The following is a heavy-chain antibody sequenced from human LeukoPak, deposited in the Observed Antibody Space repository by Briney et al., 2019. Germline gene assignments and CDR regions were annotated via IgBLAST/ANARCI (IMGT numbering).Heavy chain of an antibody. J-gene: IGHJ4*02. CDR2: INHSGST. D-gene: IGHD3-10*01. Sequence: SETLSLTCAVYGGSFSGYYWSWIRQPPGKGLEWIGEINHSGSTNYNPSLKSRVTISVETSKNQFSLKLRSVTAADTAVYYCARRGAALWVFDYWGQGTLVTVSS. CDR3: ARRGAALWVFDY. CDR1: GGSFSGYY. V-gene: IGHV4-34*01.